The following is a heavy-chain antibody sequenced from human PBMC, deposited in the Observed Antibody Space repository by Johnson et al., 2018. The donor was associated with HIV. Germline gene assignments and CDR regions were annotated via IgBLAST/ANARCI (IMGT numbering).Heavy chain of an antibody. CDR2: KSFDGNLQ. J-gene: IGHJ3*01. Sequence: QVQLVESGGGVVQPGRSLRLSCAASGLSFSNFGIHWVRQAPGKGPEWVAVKSFDGNLQKYADSVKGRFTISRDNSKNTLYLQMTSLRQDDTAVYSCYCTDHVGAGSESKGTFDAWGQGTMVTVSS. CDR1: GLSFSNFG. CDR3: YCTDHVGAGSESKGTFDA. D-gene: IGHD3-10*01. V-gene: IGHV3-30*03.